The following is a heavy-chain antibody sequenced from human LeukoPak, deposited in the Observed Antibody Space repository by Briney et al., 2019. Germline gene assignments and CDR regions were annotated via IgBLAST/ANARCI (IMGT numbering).Heavy chain of an antibody. CDR2: IGSDGSNK. J-gene: IGHJ4*02. Sequence: GGSLRLSCAASGFTFSAYGMNWVRQAPGKGLEWLALIGSDGSNKYFADSVKGRFTISRDNSKNTLYLQMNSLRAEDTAVYFCAGGYSYGDYWGQGTLVTASS. CDR1: GFTFSAYG. CDR3: AGGYSYGDY. V-gene: IGHV3-30*02. D-gene: IGHD5-18*01.